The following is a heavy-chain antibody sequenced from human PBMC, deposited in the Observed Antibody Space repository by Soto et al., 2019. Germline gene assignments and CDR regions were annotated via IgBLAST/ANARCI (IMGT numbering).Heavy chain of an antibody. CDR2: INHSGST. D-gene: IGHD2-2*01. J-gene: IGHJ6*03. V-gene: IGHV4-34*01. Sequence: SETLSLTCAVYGGSFSGYYWSWIRQPPGKGLEWIGEINHSGSTNYNPSLKSRVTISVDTSKNQFSLKLSSVTAADTAVYYCATLVPYCSSTSCYAGRYSYGYYYYYYMDVWGKGTTVNVSS. CDR1: GGSFSGYY. CDR3: ATLVPYCSSTSCYAGRYSYGYYYYYYMDV.